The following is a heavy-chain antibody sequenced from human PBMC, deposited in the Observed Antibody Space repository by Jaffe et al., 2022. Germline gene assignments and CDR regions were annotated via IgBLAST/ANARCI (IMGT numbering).Heavy chain of an antibody. CDR1: GGSISSYY. D-gene: IGHD3-9*01. CDR3: ASSSTYYDILTGYRGEYYFDY. Sequence: QVQLQESGPGLVKPSETLSLTCTVSGGSISSYYWSWIRQPPGKGLEWIGYIYYSGSTNYNPSLKSRVTISVDTSKNQFSLKLSSVTAADTAVYYCASSSTYYDILTGYRGEYYFDYWGQGTLVTVSS. CDR2: IYYSGST. J-gene: IGHJ4*02. V-gene: IGHV4-59*01.